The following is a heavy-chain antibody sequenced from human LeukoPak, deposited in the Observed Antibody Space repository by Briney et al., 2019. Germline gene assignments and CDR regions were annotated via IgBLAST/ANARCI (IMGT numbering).Heavy chain of an antibody. V-gene: IGHV3-23*01. D-gene: IGHD6-13*01. CDR3: AKDPIRVLAAAGHGWFDP. CDR1: GFTFSSYA. J-gene: IGHJ5*02. CDR2: ISGSGGST. Sequence: GGSLRLSCAASGFTFSSYAMSWVRQAPGKGLEWVSAISGSGGSTYYADSVKGRFTISRDNSKNTLYLQMNSLRAEDTAVYYCAKDPIRVLAAAGHGWFDPWGQGTLVTVSS.